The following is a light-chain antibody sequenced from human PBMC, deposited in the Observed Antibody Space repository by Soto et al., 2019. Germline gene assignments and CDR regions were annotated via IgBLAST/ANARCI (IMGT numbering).Light chain of an antibody. J-gene: IGKJ1*01. CDR1: QSISSW. V-gene: IGKV1-5*03. Sequence: DIQMTQSPSTLSASVGDRVTITCRAGQSISSWLAWYQQRPGKAPKLLIYEASIFESGVPSRFSGSGSGTQFTLTISSLQPDDFATYYCQQYYTYWHMFGQGTKVDIK. CDR2: EAS. CDR3: QQYYTYWHM.